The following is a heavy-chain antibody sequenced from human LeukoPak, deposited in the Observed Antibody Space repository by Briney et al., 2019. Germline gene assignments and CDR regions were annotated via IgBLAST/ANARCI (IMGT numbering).Heavy chain of an antibody. CDR3: ARDPETKRGRDGLDY. D-gene: IGHD1-14*01. V-gene: IGHV3-7*01. CDR2: IKGDGSDK. J-gene: IGHJ4*02. CDR1: GFTFSNDW. Sequence: GSLRLSCAASGFTFSNDWMSWVRHAPGKGLEWMASIKGDGSDKYYVDSVKGRFTISRDNAKNSMYLQMNSLRAEDTAVYYCARDPETKRGRDGLDYWGPGTLVIVSS.